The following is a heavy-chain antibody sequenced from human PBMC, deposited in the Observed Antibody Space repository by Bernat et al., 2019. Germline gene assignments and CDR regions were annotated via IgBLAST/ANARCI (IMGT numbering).Heavy chain of an antibody. CDR2: IDPSDSYT. J-gene: IGHJ5*02. V-gene: IGHV5-10-1*03. CDR1: GYSFTSYW. CDR3: AGAYDFWSGYYRVNWFDP. D-gene: IGHD3-3*01. Sequence: EVQLVQSGAEVKKPGESLRISCKGSGYSFTSYWISWVRQMPGKGLEWMGRIDPSDSYTNYSPSFQGHVTISADKSISTAYLQWSSLKASDTAMYYCAGAYDFWSGYYRVNWFDPWGQGTLVTVSS.